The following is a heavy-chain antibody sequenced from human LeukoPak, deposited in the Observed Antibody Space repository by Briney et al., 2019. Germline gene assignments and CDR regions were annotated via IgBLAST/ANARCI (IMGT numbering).Heavy chain of an antibody. CDR3: TRDAGIAAARGSYYFNY. J-gene: IGHJ4*02. Sequence: GGSLRLSCTTSGLTFADYAMSWVRQAPGKGLEGVGFIRSKAYGGTTDYAASVKGRFTISRDDSKSIAYLQMNSLKTEDTAVYYCTRDAGIAAARGSYYFNYWGQGTLVTVSS. V-gene: IGHV3-49*04. CDR2: IRSKAYGGTT. D-gene: IGHD6-13*01. CDR1: GLTFADYA.